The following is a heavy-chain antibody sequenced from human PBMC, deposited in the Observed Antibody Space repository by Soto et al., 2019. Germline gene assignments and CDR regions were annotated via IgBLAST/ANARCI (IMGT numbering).Heavy chain of an antibody. V-gene: IGHV4-39*01. Sequence: SETLSLTCTVSGGSISSSSYYWGWIRQPPGKGLEWIGSIYYSGSTYYNPSLKSRVTISVDTSKNQFSLKLSSVTAADTAVYYCARRLKYGGNYYYYGMDVWGQGTTVTVSS. CDR1: GGSISSSSYY. D-gene: IGHD2-15*01. J-gene: IGHJ6*02. CDR3: ARRLKYGGNYYYYGMDV. CDR2: IYYSGST.